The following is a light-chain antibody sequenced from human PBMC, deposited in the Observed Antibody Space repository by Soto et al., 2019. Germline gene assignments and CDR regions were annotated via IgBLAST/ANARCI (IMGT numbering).Light chain of an antibody. V-gene: IGKV1-8*01. CDR2: AAS. J-gene: IGKJ4*01. CDR3: QQYYSYPS. CDR1: QGISSY. Sequence: AIRMTQSPSSLSASTGDRVTITCRASQGISSYLAWYQQKPGKAPKLLIYAASTLQSGVPSRFSGSGFGTDFTLTISCLQSEDFATYYCQQYYSYPSFGGGTKVEIK.